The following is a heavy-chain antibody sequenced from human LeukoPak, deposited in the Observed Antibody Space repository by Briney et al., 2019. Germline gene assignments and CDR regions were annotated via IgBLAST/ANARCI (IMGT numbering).Heavy chain of an antibody. CDR1: GFTFSSYG. V-gene: IGHV3-33*01. CDR2: IWYDGSNK. Sequence: GGSLRLSCAASGFTFSSYGMHWVRQAPGKGLEWVAFIWYDGSNKYYADSVKGRFTISRDNSKNTLYLQMNSLRAEDTAVYYCAREGIGTAMVMGEFDYWGQGTLVTVSS. D-gene: IGHD5-18*01. CDR3: AREGIGTAMVMGEFDY. J-gene: IGHJ4*02.